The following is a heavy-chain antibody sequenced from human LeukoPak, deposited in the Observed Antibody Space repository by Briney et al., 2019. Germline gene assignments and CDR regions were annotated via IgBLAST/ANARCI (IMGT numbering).Heavy chain of an antibody. V-gene: IGHV1-2*02. Sequence: ASVKVSCKASGYTFTDYFMNWVRQAPGQGLEWMGWINPKSGGTVCAQKFQGGVTMTRDTSSSTAYMELSRLRFDDTVVYYCARGPRITIFGVVMANDAFDIWGQGTMVTVSS. CDR2: INPKSGGT. CDR3: ARGPRITIFGVVMANDAFDI. D-gene: IGHD3-3*01. CDR1: GYTFTDYF. J-gene: IGHJ3*02.